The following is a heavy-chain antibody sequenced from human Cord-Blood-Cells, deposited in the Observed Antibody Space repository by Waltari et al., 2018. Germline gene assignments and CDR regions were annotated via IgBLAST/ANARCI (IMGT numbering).Heavy chain of an antibody. CDR3: ARLQAYSGSYYFDY. J-gene: IGHJ4*02. Sequence: EVQLVQSGAAVKKPGESLKISCKGSGYSVTSYWIGWVHEMPGKGLEWMEIIYPVDSETRNSPSFQGQVTISADKSISTAYLQWSSLNASDTAMYYCARLQAYSGSYYFDYWRQGTLVSVSS. CDR1: GYSVTSYW. CDR2: IYPVDSET. D-gene: IGHD1-26*01. V-gene: IGHV5-51*07.